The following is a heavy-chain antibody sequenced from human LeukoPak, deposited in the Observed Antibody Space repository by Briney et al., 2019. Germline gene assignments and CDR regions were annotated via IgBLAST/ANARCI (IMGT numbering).Heavy chain of an antibody. J-gene: IGHJ4*02. CDR2: ISGSGGST. D-gene: IGHD2-8*01. CDR1: GFTFSSYA. Sequence: GGSLRLSCAASGFTFSSYAMSWVRQAPGKGLEWVSAISGSGGSTYYADSVKGRFTISRDNSKNTLYLQMNSLRAEDTAVYYCAKDQDIVLMVYANFDYWGQGTLVTVSS. V-gene: IGHV3-23*01. CDR3: AKDQDIVLMVYANFDY.